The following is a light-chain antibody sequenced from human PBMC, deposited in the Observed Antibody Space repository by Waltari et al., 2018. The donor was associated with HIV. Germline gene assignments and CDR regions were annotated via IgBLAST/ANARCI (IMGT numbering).Light chain of an antibody. V-gene: IGLV3-25*03. CDR1: ALTKRY. CDR3: QSSDSSGVDFVV. Sequence: DLTQPPSVSVPPGQTATITCTGDALTKRYGYWYQKKSGQAPVLLINKDTERLSGIPERLSGSSSGTSLTLTIKEVRAEDEAEYYCQSSDSSGVDFVVFGGGTKLTV. J-gene: IGLJ2*01. CDR2: KDT.